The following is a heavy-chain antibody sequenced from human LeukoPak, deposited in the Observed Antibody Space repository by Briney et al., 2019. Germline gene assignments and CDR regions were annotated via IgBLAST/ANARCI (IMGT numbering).Heavy chain of an antibody. Sequence: GGSLRLSCAASGFTFSSYAMRWVRQAPGKGLEWVAVISYDGSNKYYADSVKGRFTISRDNSKNTLYLQMNSLRAEDTAVYYCARGRQQLVYDAFDIWGQGTMVTVSS. V-gene: IGHV3-30*04. CDR2: ISYDGSNK. J-gene: IGHJ3*02. D-gene: IGHD6-13*01. CDR3: ARGRQQLVYDAFDI. CDR1: GFTFSSYA.